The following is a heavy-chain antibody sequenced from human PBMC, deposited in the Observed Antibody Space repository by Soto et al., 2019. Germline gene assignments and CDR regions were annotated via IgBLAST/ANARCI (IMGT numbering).Heavy chain of an antibody. D-gene: IGHD6-19*01. J-gene: IGHJ4*02. Sequence: SCKASGYTFTSYAMHWGRQAPGKGLEGVAVGSHGGRKTHYAGSVKGRFTISRASSKNTVSLEMTSLRAEDTAVYYCAKGGRQWLVTSDFNYWGQGALVTVSS. V-gene: IGHV3-30*18. CDR3: AKGGRQWLVTSDFNY. CDR1: GYTFTSYA. CDR2: GSHGGRKT.